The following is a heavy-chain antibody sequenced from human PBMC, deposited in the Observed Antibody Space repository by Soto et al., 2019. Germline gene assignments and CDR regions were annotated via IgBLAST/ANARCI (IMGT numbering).Heavy chain of an antibody. Sequence: ASVKVSCKASGYTFTSYGISWVRQAPGQGLEWMGWISAYNGNTNYAQKLQGRVTMTTDTSTSTACMELRSLRSDDTAVYYCASSLLDNDAFDIWGQGTMVTVSS. D-gene: IGHD1-20*01. J-gene: IGHJ3*02. CDR2: ISAYNGNT. CDR3: ASSLLDNDAFDI. CDR1: GYTFTSYG. V-gene: IGHV1-18*01.